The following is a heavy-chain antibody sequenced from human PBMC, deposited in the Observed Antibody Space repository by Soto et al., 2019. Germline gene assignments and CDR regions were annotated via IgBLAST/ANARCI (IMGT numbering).Heavy chain of an antibody. D-gene: IGHD6-19*01. CDR3: ARSLAVAGTHPYFDF. Sequence: SETLSLTCAVYGGSFSGDYWSWIRQPPGKGREWIGEINHSGSTNYNPSLKRRVTISVDTSKNQFSLKLSSVTAADTAVYYCARSLAVAGTHPYFDFWGQGTLVTVSS. V-gene: IGHV4-34*01. CDR2: INHSGST. J-gene: IGHJ4*02. CDR1: GGSFSGDY.